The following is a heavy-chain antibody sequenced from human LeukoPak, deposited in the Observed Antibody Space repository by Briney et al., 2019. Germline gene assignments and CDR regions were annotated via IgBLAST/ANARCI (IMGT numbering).Heavy chain of an antibody. CDR2: SGSGGST. Sequence: PGGSLRLSCAGSGFVFSSYAMSWVRQAPGKGLEWVSGSGSGGSTHYADSVKGRFTISRDNSKNTLYLQMNSLRAEDTAKYYCAKDFWSGYYTHYWGQGTLVTVSS. J-gene: IGHJ4*02. D-gene: IGHD3-3*01. CDR1: GFVFSSYA. V-gene: IGHV3-23*01. CDR3: AKDFWSGYYTHY.